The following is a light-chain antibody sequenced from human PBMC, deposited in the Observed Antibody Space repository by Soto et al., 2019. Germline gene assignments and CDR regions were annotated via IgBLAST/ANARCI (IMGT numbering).Light chain of an antibody. J-gene: IGLJ3*02. CDR2: EGS. V-gene: IGLV2-23*01. Sequence: QSALTQPASVSGSPGQSITISCTGTSSDVGSYNIVSWYQQHPGKAPKIMIYEGSKRHSGVSNRFSGSKSGNTASLTISGLQAEDEADYYCCSYAGSRVFGGGTKVTVL. CDR1: SSDVGSYNI. CDR3: CSYAGSRV.